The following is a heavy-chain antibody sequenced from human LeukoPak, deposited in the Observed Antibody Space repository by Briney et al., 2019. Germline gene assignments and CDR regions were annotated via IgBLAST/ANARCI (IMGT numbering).Heavy chain of an antibody. CDR1: GFTFSSYW. J-gene: IGHJ4*02. V-gene: IGHV3-7*01. D-gene: IGHD5-12*01. CDR2: IKQDGSEK. Sequence: GGSLRLSCAASGFTFSSYWMGWVRQAPGKGLEWVANIKQDGSEKYYVDSVKGRFTISRDNAKNSLYLQMNSLRAEDTAVYYCTREEWLRSFDYWGQGTLVTVSS. CDR3: TREEWLRSFDY.